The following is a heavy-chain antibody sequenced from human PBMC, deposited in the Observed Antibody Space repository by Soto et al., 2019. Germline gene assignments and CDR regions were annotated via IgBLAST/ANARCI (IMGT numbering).Heavy chain of an antibody. CDR1: EFTFSSYD. J-gene: IGHJ3*02. CDR2: ISYDGSDK. V-gene: IGHV3-30*03. Sequence: QVQLVESGGGVVQPGRSLRLSCVASEFTFSSYDMHWVRQAPGKGLEWVAVISYDGSDKYYRDSVKGRFTVSRDNSKNTLYLQMNSLRAEDTSVYYCARGRAPAVNRDGFDIWGQGTMVTVSS. CDR3: ARGRAPAVNRDGFDI. D-gene: IGHD6-13*01.